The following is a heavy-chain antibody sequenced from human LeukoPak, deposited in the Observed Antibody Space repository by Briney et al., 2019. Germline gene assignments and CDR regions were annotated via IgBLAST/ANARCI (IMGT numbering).Heavy chain of an antibody. J-gene: IGHJ3*02. V-gene: IGHV1-69*13. CDR1: GGTFSSYA. Sequence: ASVKVSCKASGGTFSSYAISWVRQAPGQGLEWMGGIIPIFGTANYAQKFQGRVTITADESTSTAYMELSSLRSEDTAVYYCARDPIVGATVTAFDIWGQGTMVTVSS. D-gene: IGHD1-26*01. CDR3: ARDPIVGATVTAFDI. CDR2: IIPIFGTA.